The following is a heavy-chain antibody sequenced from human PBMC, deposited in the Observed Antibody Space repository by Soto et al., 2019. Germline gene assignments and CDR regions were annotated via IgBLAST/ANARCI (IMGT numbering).Heavy chain of an antibody. CDR2: IIPIFGTA. Sequence: SVKVSCKASGGTFSSYAISWVRQAPGQGLEWMGGIIPIFGTANYAQKFQGRVTITADESTSTAYMELSSLRSEDPAVYYCARGPSSYGGTYEYWGQGTLVTFSS. CDR3: ARGPSSYGGTYEY. V-gene: IGHV1-69*13. J-gene: IGHJ4*02. CDR1: GGTFSSYA. D-gene: IGHD2-15*01.